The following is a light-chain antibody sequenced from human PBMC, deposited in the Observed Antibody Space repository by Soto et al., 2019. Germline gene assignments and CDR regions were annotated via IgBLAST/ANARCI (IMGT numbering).Light chain of an antibody. J-gene: IGKJ1*01. CDR3: LQNYRSPWT. Sequence: AIQMTQSPSSLSESVGDRVTITCRASQAIGNDLGWYQQIPGKAPKLLTYAASRLHSGVTSKFSGSGSDSDITLTISSLQPEDFATYYCLQNYRSPWTFGQGTKVELK. V-gene: IGKV1-6*01. CDR2: AAS. CDR1: QAIGND.